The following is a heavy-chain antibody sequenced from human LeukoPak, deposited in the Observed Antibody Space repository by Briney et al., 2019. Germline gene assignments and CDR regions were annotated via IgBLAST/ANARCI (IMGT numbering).Heavy chain of an antibody. CDR3: ARAISNGYYYYYYYTDV. J-gene: IGHJ6*03. D-gene: IGHD2/OR15-2a*01. CDR1: GGSISSSSYY. Sequence: SETLSLTCTVSGGSISSSSYYWGWIRQPPGKGLEWIGSVYYSGSTYYNPSLKSRVTISVDTSKNQFSLKLSSVTAADTAVYYSARAISNGYYYYYYYTDVWGKGTTVTVSS. V-gene: IGHV4-39*07. CDR2: VYYSGST.